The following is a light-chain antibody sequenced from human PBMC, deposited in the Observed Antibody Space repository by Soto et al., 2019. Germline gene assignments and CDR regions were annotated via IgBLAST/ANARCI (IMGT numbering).Light chain of an antibody. V-gene: IGLV2-14*01. CDR1: SSDVGGYNF. J-gene: IGLJ1*01. CDR2: DVS. Sequence: QSALTQPASVSGSPGQSITISCTGTSSDVGGYNFVSWYQQHPGKAPELMIYDVSYRPSGVSNRFSGSKSGNTASLTISGLQAEDEAYYFCSSYTVSTTLYVFGTGTKVTVL. CDR3: SSYTVSTTLYV.